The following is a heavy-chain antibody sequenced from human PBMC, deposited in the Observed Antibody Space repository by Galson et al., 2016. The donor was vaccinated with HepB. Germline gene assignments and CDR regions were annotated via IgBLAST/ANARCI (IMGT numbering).Heavy chain of an antibody. D-gene: IGHD3-10*01. CDR3: ARSRGSYGSGSYWAVLDY. CDR1: GFSFSNYA. J-gene: IGHJ4*02. Sequence: SLRLSCAASGFSFSNYALHWVRQAPGKGLEWVAVVSYDGRRKYYAGSVRGRFTISRDNSKNTLYLQMNSLRAEDTAVYYCARSRGSYGSGSYWAVLDYWGQGTLVTVSS. V-gene: IGHV3-30*04. CDR2: VSYDGRRK.